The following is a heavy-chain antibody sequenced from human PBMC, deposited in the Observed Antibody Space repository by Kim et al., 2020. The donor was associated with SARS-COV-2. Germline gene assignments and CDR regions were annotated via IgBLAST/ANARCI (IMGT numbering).Heavy chain of an antibody. J-gene: IGHJ4*02. V-gene: IGHV4-4*02. Sequence: SETLSLTCAVSGGSISSSDWWCCVRQSPGKGLEWIGEIYHSGSTNYNQSPKRRVTISVDKSKNQFSLKLSSVTAADTAVYFCARRQLQTPRRIVTRVVTRGTYYCDYWGQGTLVSVSS. D-gene: IGHD2-15*01. CDR1: GGSISSSDW. CDR2: IYHSGST. CDR3: ARRQLQTPRRIVTRVVTRGTYYCDY.